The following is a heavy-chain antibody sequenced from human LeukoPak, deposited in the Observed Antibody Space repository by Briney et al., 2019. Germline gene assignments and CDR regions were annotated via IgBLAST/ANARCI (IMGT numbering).Heavy chain of an antibody. V-gene: IGHV3-74*01. CDR2: INSDGSST. CDR3: ARAPRYYYDSSGYPDY. D-gene: IGHD3-22*01. CDR1: GFTFSSYG. J-gene: IGHJ4*02. Sequence: PGRSLRLSCAASGFTFSSYGMHWVRQAPGKGLVWVSRINSDGSSTSYADSVKGRFTISRDNAKNTLYLQMNSLRAEDTAVYYCARAPRYYYDSSGYPDYWGQGTLVTVSS.